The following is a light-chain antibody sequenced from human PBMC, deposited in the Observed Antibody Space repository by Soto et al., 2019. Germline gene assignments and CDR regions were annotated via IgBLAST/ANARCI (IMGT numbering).Light chain of an antibody. CDR1: PSVSSSR. V-gene: IGKV3-20*01. CDR3: QQYFNSPLT. Sequence: DIVFTQSPATLSLSPGERVTLSCGASPSVSSSRLAWYQQKPGQAPRLLIYAASNRAPGIPDRFNGSGSGTDFNLPLSTLDLPAFHPYFCQQYFNSPLTFGRGTKVDI. CDR2: AAS. J-gene: IGKJ3*01.